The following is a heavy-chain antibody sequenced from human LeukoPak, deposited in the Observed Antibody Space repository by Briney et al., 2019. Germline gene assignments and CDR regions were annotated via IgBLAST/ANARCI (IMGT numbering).Heavy chain of an antibody. D-gene: IGHD2-2*02. CDR2: IDHSGTT. J-gene: IGHJ6*03. CDR3: ATGRNGVVPAPILGVGPWYNYHYMDV. Sequence: SETLSLTCVVYGGSFSGYYWTWIRQPPGKGLEWIGEIDHSGTTNYNPSLKSRVTISVDTSKNQFSLMVSSVTAADTAVYYCATGRNGVVPAPILGVGPWYNYHYMDVRGKGTTVTVSS. CDR1: GGSFSGYY. V-gene: IGHV4-34*01.